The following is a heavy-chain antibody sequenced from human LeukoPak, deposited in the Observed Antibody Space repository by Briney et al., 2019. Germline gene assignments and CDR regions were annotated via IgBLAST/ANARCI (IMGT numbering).Heavy chain of an antibody. CDR1: GFTFSSYN. Sequence: AGGPLRLSCAASGFTFSSYNMNWVRQAPGKELEWVSSISSSSNYIYYADSVKGRFTISRDNAKNSLYLQMNSLRAEDTAVYYCARGNSAYDYWGQGTLVTVSS. J-gene: IGHJ4*02. CDR3: ARGNSAYDY. D-gene: IGHD5-12*01. V-gene: IGHV3-21*01. CDR2: ISSSSNYI.